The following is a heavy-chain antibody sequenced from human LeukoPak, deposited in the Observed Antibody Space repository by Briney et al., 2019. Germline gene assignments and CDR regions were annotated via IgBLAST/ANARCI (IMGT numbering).Heavy chain of an antibody. CDR3: ARDYSSSWYYYYYMDV. J-gene: IGHJ6*03. CDR2: ISSSGSTI. V-gene: IGHV3-11*04. D-gene: IGHD6-13*01. Sequence: GGSLRLSCAASGSTFSDYYMSWIRQAPGKGLEWVSYISSSGSTIYYADSVKGRFTISRDNAKNSLYLQMNSLRAEDTAVCYCARDYSSSWYYYYYMDVWGKGTTVTVSS. CDR1: GSTFSDYY.